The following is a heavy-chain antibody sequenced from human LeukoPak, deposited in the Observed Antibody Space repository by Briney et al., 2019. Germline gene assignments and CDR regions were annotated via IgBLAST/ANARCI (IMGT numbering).Heavy chain of an antibody. Sequence: SETLSLTCAVYGGSFSGYYWSWIRQPPGKGLEWIGEINHSGSTNYNPSLKSRVTISVDTSKNQFSLKLSSVTAADTGEYYCARGKGPWQQLVPRWFDPWGQGTLVTVSS. CDR2: INHSGST. D-gene: IGHD6-13*01. J-gene: IGHJ5*02. CDR1: GGSFSGYY. CDR3: ARGKGPWQQLVPRWFDP. V-gene: IGHV4-34*01.